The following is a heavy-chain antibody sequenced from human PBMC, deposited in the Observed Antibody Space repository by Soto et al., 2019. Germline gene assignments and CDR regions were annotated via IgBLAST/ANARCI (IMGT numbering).Heavy chain of an antibody. J-gene: IGHJ5*02. CDR2: IYYSGST. V-gene: IGHV4-59*01. CDR1: GGSISSYY. Sequence: PSETLSLTCTVSGGSISSYYWSWIRQPPGKGLEWIGYIYYSGSTNYNPSLKSRVTISVDTSKNQFSLKLSSVTAADTAVYYCARAMTQLYYYDSSGYNWFDPCGQGTLVTVPS. D-gene: IGHD3-22*01. CDR3: ARAMTQLYYYDSSGYNWFDP.